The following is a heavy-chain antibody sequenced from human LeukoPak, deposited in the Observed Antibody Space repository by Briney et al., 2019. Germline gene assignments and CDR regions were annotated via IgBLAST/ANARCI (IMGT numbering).Heavy chain of an antibody. CDR2: IYYSGST. V-gene: IGHV4-39*07. CDR3: ARDPRRSYGSGSYPFDY. Sequence: PSETLSLTCTVSGGSISSSSYYWGWIRQPPGKGLEWIGSIYYSGSTYYNPSLKSRVTISVDTSKNQFSLKLSSVTAADTAVYYCARDPRRSYGSGSYPFDYWGQGTLVTVSS. J-gene: IGHJ4*02. CDR1: GGSISSSSYY. D-gene: IGHD3-10*01.